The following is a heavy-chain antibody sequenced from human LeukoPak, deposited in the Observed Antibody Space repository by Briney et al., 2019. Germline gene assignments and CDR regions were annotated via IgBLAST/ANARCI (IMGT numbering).Heavy chain of an antibody. Sequence: GGSLRLSCAASGFTFSSYSMNWVRQAPGKGLEWVAVISYDGSNKYYADSVKGRFTISRDNSKNTLYLQMNSLRAEDTAVYYCARETGSAVGSTDFDYWGQGTLVTVSS. V-gene: IGHV3-30*03. J-gene: IGHJ4*02. CDR1: GFTFSSYS. CDR3: ARETGSAVGSTDFDY. CDR2: ISYDGSNK. D-gene: IGHD4-17*01.